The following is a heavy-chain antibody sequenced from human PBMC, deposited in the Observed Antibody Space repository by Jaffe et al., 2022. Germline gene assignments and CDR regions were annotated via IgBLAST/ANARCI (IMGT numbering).Heavy chain of an antibody. CDR2: ISSSSSYI. J-gene: IGHJ3*02. CDR1: GFTFSSYS. CDR3: ARAPSESGYDFGGAGLFFDI. V-gene: IGHV3-21*01. D-gene: IGHD5-12*01. Sequence: EVQLVESGGGLVKPGGSLRLSCAASGFTFSSYSMNWVRQAPGKGLEWVSSISSSSSYIYYADSVKGRFTISRDNAKNSLYLQMNSLRAEDTAVYYCARAPSESGYDFGGAGLFFDIWGQGTMVTVSS.